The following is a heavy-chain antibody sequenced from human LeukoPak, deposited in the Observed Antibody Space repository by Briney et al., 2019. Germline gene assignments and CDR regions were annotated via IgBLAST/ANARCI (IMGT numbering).Heavy chain of an antibody. CDR2: ISGDGGST. D-gene: IGHD6-19*01. J-gene: IGHJ4*02. CDR1: GFTFDDYA. Sequence: GGSLRLSCAASGFTFDDYAMHWVRQAPGKGLEWVSLISGDGGSTYYADSVKGRFTISRDNSKNSLYLQMKSLRTEDTALYYCAKVGSVYSSGWYRSYFDYWGQGTLVTVSS. CDR3: AKVGSVYSSGWYRSYFDY. V-gene: IGHV3-43*02.